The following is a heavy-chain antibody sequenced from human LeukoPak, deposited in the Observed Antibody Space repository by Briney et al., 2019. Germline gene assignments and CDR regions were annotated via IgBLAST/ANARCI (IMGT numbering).Heavy chain of an antibody. D-gene: IGHD6-19*01. Sequence: GGSLRLSCAASGFTFSSYEMNWVRQAPGKGLEWVSHISSSGRTIYYADSVKGRFTLSRDNAKNSLYLQMNSLRAEDTAVYYCATQCSGWYGEGFYFDYWGQGTLVTASS. V-gene: IGHV3-48*03. J-gene: IGHJ4*02. CDR1: GFTFSSYE. CDR3: ATQCSGWYGEGFYFDY. CDR2: ISSSGRTI.